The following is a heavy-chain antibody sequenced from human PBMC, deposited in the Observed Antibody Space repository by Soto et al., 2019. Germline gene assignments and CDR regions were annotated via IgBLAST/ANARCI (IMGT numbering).Heavy chain of an antibody. V-gene: IGHV4-59*08. CDR1: GGSISSYY. Sequence: SETLSLTCTVSGGSISSYYWSWIRQPPGKGLEWIGYIYYSGSTNYNPSLKSRVTISVDTSKNQFSLKLSSVTAADTAVYYCAGQEISGSVDYWGQGTLVTVYS. CDR3: AGQEISGSVDY. D-gene: IGHD3-10*01. J-gene: IGHJ4*02. CDR2: IYYSGST.